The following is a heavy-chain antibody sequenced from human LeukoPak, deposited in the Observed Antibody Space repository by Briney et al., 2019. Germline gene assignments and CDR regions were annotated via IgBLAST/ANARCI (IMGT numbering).Heavy chain of an antibody. CDR1: GGSISSYY. Sequence: SETLSLTCTASGGSISSYYWSWIRQPPGKGLEWIGYIYYSGSINYNPSLKSRVTISVDTSKNQFSLKLSSVTAADTAVYYCARGVVVAATPGWFDPWGQGTLVTVSS. J-gene: IGHJ5*02. CDR3: ARGVVVAATPGWFDP. V-gene: IGHV4-59*01. CDR2: IYYSGSI. D-gene: IGHD2-15*01.